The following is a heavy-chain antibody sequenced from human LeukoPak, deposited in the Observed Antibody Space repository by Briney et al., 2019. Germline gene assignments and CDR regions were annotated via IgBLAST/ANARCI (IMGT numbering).Heavy chain of an antibody. CDR1: GFTFTSYG. CDR3: AKASAGYDNFDY. V-gene: IGHV3-30*18. Sequence: GGSLRLSCAASGFTFTSYGMHWVRQAPGKGLEWVAVISYDGSDKSYADSVKGRFTISRDNSKNTLYLQMNSLRAEDTALYYCAKASAGYDNFDYWGQGTLVTVSS. D-gene: IGHD5-12*01. J-gene: IGHJ4*02. CDR2: ISYDGSDK.